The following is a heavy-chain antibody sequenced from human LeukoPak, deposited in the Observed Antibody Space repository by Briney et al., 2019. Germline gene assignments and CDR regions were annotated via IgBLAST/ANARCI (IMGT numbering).Heavy chain of an antibody. V-gene: IGHV3-21*06. J-gene: IGHJ4*02. CDR2: ISSSSSYK. CDR3: ARGWTRTMVSYFDY. D-gene: IGHD3-10*01. CDR1: GFTVSSNY. Sequence: GGSLRLSCAASGFTVSSNYMSWVRQALGKGLEWVSSISSSSSYKDYADSVKGRFTISRDNAKNSLYLHMNSLRAEDTAVYYCARGWTRTMVSYFDYWGQGTLVTVSS.